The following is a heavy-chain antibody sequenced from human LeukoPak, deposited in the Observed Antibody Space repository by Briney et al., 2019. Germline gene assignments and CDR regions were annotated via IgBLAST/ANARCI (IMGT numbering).Heavy chain of an antibody. CDR2: ITSSSSYI. CDR1: GFTFSTYN. CDR3: AKSAGYSSGFDY. J-gene: IGHJ4*02. D-gene: IGHD6-19*01. V-gene: IGHV3-21*01. Sequence: GGSLRLSCAASGFTFSTYNMNWVRQAPGKGPEWVSSITSSSSYIYYADSVKGRFTISRDNSKNTLYLQMNSLRVEDTAVYYCAKSAGYSSGFDYWGQGTLVTVSS.